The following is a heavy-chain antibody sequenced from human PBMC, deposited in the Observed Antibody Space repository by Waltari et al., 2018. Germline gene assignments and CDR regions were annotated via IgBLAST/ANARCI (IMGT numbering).Heavy chain of an antibody. CDR1: GFTFSSFS. CDR3: VKDRPDWPIDY. J-gene: IGHJ4*02. Sequence: EVQLLESGGGLVQPGGSLRLSCTASGFTFSSFSMSWVGQAPGKGLEWVSSSGSSGANTYYANSVKGRFTVSRDNSKNTVYLQINSLRAEDTATYYCVKDRPDWPIDYWGQGTLVTVSS. CDR2: SGSSGANT. V-gene: IGHV3-23*01. D-gene: IGHD3-9*01.